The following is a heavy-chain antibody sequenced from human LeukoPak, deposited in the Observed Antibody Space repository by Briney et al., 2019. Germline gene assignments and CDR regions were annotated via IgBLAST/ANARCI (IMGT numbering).Heavy chain of an antibody. D-gene: IGHD5-12*01. V-gene: IGHV3-23*01. J-gene: IGHJ4*02. CDR1: GFTFSSYA. CDR2: VSGSGASI. CDR3: AKLGEYSGYDGDY. Sequence: GGSLRLSCAASGFTFSSYAMSWVRQPPGKGLEWVSTVSGSGASIYYADSVKGRFTISRDNSKNTLYLQMNSLRAEDTAVYYCAKLGEYSGYDGDYWGQGTLVTVSS.